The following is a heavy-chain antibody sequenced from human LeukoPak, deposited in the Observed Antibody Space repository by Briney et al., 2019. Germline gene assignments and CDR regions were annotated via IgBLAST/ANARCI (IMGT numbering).Heavy chain of an antibody. Sequence: PSETLSLTCAVYGGSFSGYYWSWIRQPPGKGLEWIGEINHSGSTNYNPSLKSRVTISVDTSKNQFSLKLSSATAADTAVYYCARAGYSGNWFDPWGQGTLVTVSS. CDR1: GGSFSGYY. J-gene: IGHJ5*02. V-gene: IGHV4-34*01. CDR2: INHSGST. CDR3: ARAGYSGNWFDP. D-gene: IGHD5-12*01.